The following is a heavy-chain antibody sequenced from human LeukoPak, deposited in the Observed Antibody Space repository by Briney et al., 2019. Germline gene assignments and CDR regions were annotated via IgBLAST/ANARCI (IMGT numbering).Heavy chain of an antibody. D-gene: IGHD6-19*01. J-gene: IGHJ4*02. Sequence: GGSLRLSCAASGFTFSSYAMHWVRQAPGKGLEWVAVISYDGSNKYYADSVKGRFTISRDNSKNTPYLQMNSLRAEDTAVYYCARRGSGCLDYWGQGTLVTVSS. CDR2: ISYDGSNK. CDR3: ARRGSGCLDY. CDR1: GFTFSSYA. V-gene: IGHV3-30*04.